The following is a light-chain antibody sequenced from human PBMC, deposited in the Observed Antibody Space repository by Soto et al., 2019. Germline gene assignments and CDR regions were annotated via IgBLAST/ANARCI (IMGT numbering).Light chain of an antibody. CDR2: GAS. J-gene: IGKJ5*01. CDR1: QSVSTN. V-gene: IGKV3-15*01. Sequence: EIVMTQSPATLSVSPGERAILSCRASQSVSTNLGWYQQKPGQAPRLLIFGASTRATGIPARFSGSGSGTEFTLTISSLQSEGSAVYYCQQYNNWPPFTFGQGTRLEIK. CDR3: QQYNNWPPFT.